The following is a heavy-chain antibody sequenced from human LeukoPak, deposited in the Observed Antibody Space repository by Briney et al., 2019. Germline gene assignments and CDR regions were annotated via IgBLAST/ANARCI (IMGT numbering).Heavy chain of an antibody. D-gene: IGHD6-13*01. CDR1: GYTFTSYG. CDR2: ISAYNGNT. J-gene: IGHJ6*02. Sequence: ASVKVTCKASGYTFTSYGISWVRQAPGQGLEWMGWISAYNGNTNYAQKLQGRVTMTTDTSTSTAYMELRSLRSDDTAVYYCARSYSSSWYSGYYYYGMDVWGQGTTVTVSS. V-gene: IGHV1-18*01. CDR3: ARSYSSSWYSGYYYYGMDV.